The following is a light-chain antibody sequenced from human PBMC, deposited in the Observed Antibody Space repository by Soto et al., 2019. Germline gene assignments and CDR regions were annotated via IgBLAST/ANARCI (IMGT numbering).Light chain of an antibody. CDR2: EVI. V-gene: IGLV2-8*01. CDR1: SSDVGGYYY. CDR3: TSYAGSNNVV. Sequence: QSALTQPPSASGSPGQSVTISCTGTSSDVGGYYYVSWYQHHPGKAPKLIIYEVIKRPSGVPDRFSGSKSDNTASLTVSGLRAEDEADYCCTSYAGSNNVVFGGGTKLTVL. J-gene: IGLJ2*01.